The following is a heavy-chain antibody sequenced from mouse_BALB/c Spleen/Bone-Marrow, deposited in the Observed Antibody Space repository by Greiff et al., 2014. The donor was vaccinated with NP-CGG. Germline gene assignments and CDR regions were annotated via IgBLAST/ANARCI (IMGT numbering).Heavy chain of an antibody. V-gene: IGHV1-5*01. Sequence: EVQLQQSGTVLARPGASLRMSCKASGYTFTNYWINWIKQRPGQGLEWIGAIYPENNDAKYTQKFEAKAKLTAVTSTSTADMELSSLTNEDSAVYYCARNWDWVFAYWGQGTLVTVSA. J-gene: IGHJ3*01. CDR2: IYPENNDA. CDR1: GYTFTNYW. D-gene: IGHD4-1*01. CDR3: ARNWDWVFAY.